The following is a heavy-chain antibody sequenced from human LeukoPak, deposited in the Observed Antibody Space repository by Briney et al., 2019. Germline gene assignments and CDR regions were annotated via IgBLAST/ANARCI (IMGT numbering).Heavy chain of an antibody. J-gene: IGHJ6*04. CDR3: AELGITMIGGV. CDR2: IRSSSTTI. D-gene: IGHD3-10*02. V-gene: IGHV3-48*01. CDR1: GFTFSNAW. Sequence: GGSLRLSCAASGFTFSNAWMSWVRQAPGKGLEWVSYIRSSSTTIYYADSVKGRFTISRDNAKNSLYLQMNSLRAEDTAVYYCAELGITMIGGVWGKGTTVTISS.